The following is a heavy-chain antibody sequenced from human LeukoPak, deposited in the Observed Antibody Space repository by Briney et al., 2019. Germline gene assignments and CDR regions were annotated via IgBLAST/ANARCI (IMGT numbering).Heavy chain of an antibody. CDR3: ARDRYSGSYPLDS. Sequence: GGSLRLSCAASGFTFNDYYMSWIRQAPGKGLEWVSYISSSGSTIYYADSVKGRFTISRDNAKNSLYLQMNSLRGEDTAVHYCARDRYSGSYPLDSWGQGTLVTVSS. CDR1: GFTFNDYY. V-gene: IGHV3-11*01. CDR2: ISSSGSTI. J-gene: IGHJ4*02. D-gene: IGHD1-26*01.